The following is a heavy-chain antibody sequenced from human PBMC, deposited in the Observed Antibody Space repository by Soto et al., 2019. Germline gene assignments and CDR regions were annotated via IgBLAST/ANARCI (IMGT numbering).Heavy chain of an antibody. J-gene: IGHJ4*02. V-gene: IGHV3-33*01. CDR3: ARERGVVVADTRYLAY. CDR1: GFTFSSYG. CDR2: IWYDGSNK. D-gene: IGHD2-15*01. Sequence: QVQLVESGGGVVQPGRSLRLSCAASGFTFSSYGMHWVRQAPGKGLEWVAVIWYDGSNKYDADSVKGRFTISRVNSTNTLYLQMTSLRAEDTAVYYCARERGVVVADTRYLAYGGQGTLVTFSS.